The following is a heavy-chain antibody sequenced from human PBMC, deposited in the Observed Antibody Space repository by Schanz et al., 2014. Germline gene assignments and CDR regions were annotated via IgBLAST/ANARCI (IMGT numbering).Heavy chain of an antibody. V-gene: IGHV3-23*04. J-gene: IGHJ4*02. CDR2: IGGSGGST. Sequence: EVQLVESGGGLVQPGGSLTLSCAASGFTFSSYLMSWVRQAPGKGLEWVSGIGGSGGSTDYADSVKGRFTISRDNSKNTLFLQMNSLRAEDTAVYYCAKDGVEAVATVWGQGILVTVSS. CDR1: GFTFSSYL. CDR3: AKDGVEAVATV. D-gene: IGHD5-12*01.